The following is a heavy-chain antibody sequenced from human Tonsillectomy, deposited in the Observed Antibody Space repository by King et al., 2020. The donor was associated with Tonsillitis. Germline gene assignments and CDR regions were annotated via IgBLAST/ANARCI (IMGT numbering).Heavy chain of an antibody. J-gene: IGHJ4*02. CDR2: IKSKADGGTT. CDR3: TTNLYFGDH. CDR1: GLTLSNAW. D-gene: IGHD3-9*01. Sequence: VQLVESGGALVKPGGSLRLSCGAFGLTLSNAWMSWVRQAPGKGLEWLGGIKSKADGGTTDYAAPVKVRFTISRDDSKNKLYMQMNSPQTEDTAVYYCTTNLYFGDHWGQGTLVTVSS. V-gene: IGHV3-15*02.